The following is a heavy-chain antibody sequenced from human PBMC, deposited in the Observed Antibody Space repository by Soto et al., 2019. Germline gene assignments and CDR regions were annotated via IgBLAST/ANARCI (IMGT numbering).Heavy chain of an antibody. D-gene: IGHD3-16*02. CDR2: ISYDGSNK. CDR3: AKDYVWGSYLHMGDY. CDR1: GFTFSSYG. J-gene: IGHJ4*02. V-gene: IGHV3-30*18. Sequence: QVQLVESGGGVVQPGRSLRLSCAASGFTFSSYGMHWVRQAPGKGLEWVAVISYDGSNKYYADSVKGRFTISIDNSKNTLYLQMNSLRAEHTAVYYCAKDYVWGSYLHMGDYWGQGTLVTVSS.